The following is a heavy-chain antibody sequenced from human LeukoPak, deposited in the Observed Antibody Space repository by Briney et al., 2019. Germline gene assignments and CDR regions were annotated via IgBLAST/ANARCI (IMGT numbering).Heavy chain of an antibody. D-gene: IGHD3-3*01. J-gene: IGHJ4*02. CDR3: ARGVFWSGYPDY. V-gene: IGHV4-38-2*01. CDR1: GYSISSGYY. Sequence: SETLSLTCAVSGYSISSGYYWGWIRQPPGKGLEWIGSIYHSGSTYYNPSLKSRVTTSVDTSKNQFSLKLSSVTAADTAVYYCARGVFWSGYPDYWGQGTLVTVSS. CDR2: IYHSGST.